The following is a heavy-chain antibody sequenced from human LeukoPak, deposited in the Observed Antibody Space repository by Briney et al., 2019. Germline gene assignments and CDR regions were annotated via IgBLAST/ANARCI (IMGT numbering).Heavy chain of an antibody. CDR3: ARTDDYVWGSYRLMSHYYYYMDV. D-gene: IGHD3-16*02. CDR1: GGTFSSYA. J-gene: IGHJ6*03. V-gene: IGHV1-69*05. Sequence: SVKVSCKASGGTFSSYAISWVRQAPGQGLEWMGGIIPIFGTANYAQKFQGRVTITTDESTSTAYMELSSLRSEDTAVYYCARTDDYVWGSYRLMSHYYYYMDVWGKGTTVTVSS. CDR2: IIPIFGTA.